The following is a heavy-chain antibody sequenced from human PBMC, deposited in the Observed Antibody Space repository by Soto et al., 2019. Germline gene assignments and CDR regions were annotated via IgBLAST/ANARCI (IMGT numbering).Heavy chain of an antibody. CDR3: AREPTYYYGSGSYYCSDY. J-gene: IGHJ4*02. CDR1: GYTFTSYG. Sequence: GASVKVSCKASGYTFTSYGISWVRQAPGQGLEWMGWISAYNGNTNYAQKLQGRVTMTTDTSTSTAYMELRSLRSDDTAVYYCAREPTYYYGSGSYYCSDYWGQGTLVTVSS. CDR2: ISAYNGNT. V-gene: IGHV1-18*01. D-gene: IGHD3-10*01.